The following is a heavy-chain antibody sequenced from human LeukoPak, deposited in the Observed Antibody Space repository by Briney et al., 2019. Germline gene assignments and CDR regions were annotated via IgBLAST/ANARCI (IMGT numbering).Heavy chain of an antibody. CDR3: ARVGGMTTINNAAFDI. V-gene: IGHV4-59*01. J-gene: IGHJ3*02. CDR2: IYHSGST. D-gene: IGHD4-4*01. Sequence: GSLRLSCAASGFTFSSYAMSWIRQPPGKGLEWIGYIYHSGSTNYNPSLKSRVTISLDTSKNQFSLKLTSVTAADTAIYYCARVGGMTTINNAAFDIWGQGTMVTVSS. CDR1: GFTFSSYA.